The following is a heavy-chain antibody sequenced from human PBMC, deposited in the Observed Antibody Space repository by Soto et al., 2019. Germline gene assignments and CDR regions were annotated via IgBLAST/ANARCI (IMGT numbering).Heavy chain of an antibody. Sequence: QVQLQESGPGLVKPSQTLSLTCTVSGGSFSSGVYYWIWIRQHPGKGLEWIGYIYYRVSTYYNPSLKSRVTISVDTSKNQFALKLSSVTAADTAGYYCASSFGVAAAGPFDDWGQGTLVTVSS. D-gene: IGHD6-13*01. CDR3: ASSFGVAAAGPFDD. V-gene: IGHV4-31*03. J-gene: IGHJ4*02. CDR2: IYYRVST. CDR1: GGSFSSGVYY.